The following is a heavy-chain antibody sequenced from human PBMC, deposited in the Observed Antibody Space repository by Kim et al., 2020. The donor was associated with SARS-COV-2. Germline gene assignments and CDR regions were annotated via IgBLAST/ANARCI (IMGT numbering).Heavy chain of an antibody. V-gene: IGHV1-46*01. CDR2: INPSGGST. CDR1: GYTFTSYY. J-gene: IGHJ4*02. Sequence: ASGKVSCKASGYTFTSYYMHWVRQAPGQALEWMGIINPSGGSTSYAQKFQGRVTMTSDTSTRTVYMELSSLRSEDTAVYYCARDRSPLDYDSSGYLDYWGQGTLVTVYS. CDR3: ARDRSPLDYDSSGYLDY. D-gene: IGHD3-22*01.